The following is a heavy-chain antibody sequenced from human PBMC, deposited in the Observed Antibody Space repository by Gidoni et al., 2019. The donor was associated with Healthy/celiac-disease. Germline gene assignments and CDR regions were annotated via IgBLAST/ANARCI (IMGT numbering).Heavy chain of an antibody. D-gene: IGHD6-25*01. CDR1: GGSFSGYY. CDR2: INHSGST. Sequence: QVQLQQWGAGLLKPSETLPLTCAVYGGSFSGYYWSWIRQPPGKGLEWIGEINHSGSTNYNPSLKSRVTISVDTSKNQFSLKLSSVTAADTAVYYCARGRSSGTWGQGTLVTVSS. CDR3: ARGRSSGT. J-gene: IGHJ5*02. V-gene: IGHV4-34*01.